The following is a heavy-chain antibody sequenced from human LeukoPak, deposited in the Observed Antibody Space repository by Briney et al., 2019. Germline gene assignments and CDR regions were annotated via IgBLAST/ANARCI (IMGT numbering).Heavy chain of an antibody. D-gene: IGHD3-10*02. Sequence: ASVKVSCKASGYTFTGYYMHWVRQAPGQGPEWMGWISPNNAKTDSAQNFQGRVSLTTGTSTSTAYMELRRLRSDDTAVYYCARVVRGDCHTGTCFSWFDPWGQGTLVTVSS. J-gene: IGHJ5*02. CDR2: ISPNNAKT. V-gene: IGHV1-2*02. CDR1: GYTFTGYY. CDR3: ARVVRGDCHTGTCFSWFDP.